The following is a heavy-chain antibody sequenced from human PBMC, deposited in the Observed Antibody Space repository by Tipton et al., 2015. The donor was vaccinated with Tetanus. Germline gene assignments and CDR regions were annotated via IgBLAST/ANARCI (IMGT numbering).Heavy chain of an antibody. Sequence: QLEQSGAEVRKPGESLKISCQGSGYNFSHYSIGWGRQMPGRGLEWMGIVDPRDSQATYGSSFKGQVTNSADRSINVAYLQRGSLKASDTGMYYCARRRSAVLSGGYHWYFDLWGRGTLVGVSS. CDR1: GYNFSHYS. D-gene: IGHD2-15*01. V-gene: IGHV5-51*01. J-gene: IGHJ2*01. CDR3: ARRRSAVLSGGYHWYFDL. CDR2: VDPRDSQA.